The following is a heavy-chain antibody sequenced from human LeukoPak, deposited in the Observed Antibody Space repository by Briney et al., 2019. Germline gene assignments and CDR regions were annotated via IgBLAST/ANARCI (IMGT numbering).Heavy chain of an antibody. CDR1: GYTLTAYY. CDR3: ARVRIAVAGTPTYYYYYMDV. J-gene: IGHJ6*03. CDR2: INPNSGST. Sequence: GASVKVSCKASGYTLTAYYIYWVRQAPGQGLEWMGRINPNSGSTNYAQKFQGRVTMTRDTSISTAYMELSRLRSDDTAVYYCARVRIAVAGTPTYYYYYMDVWGKGTTVTVSS. V-gene: IGHV1-2*06. D-gene: IGHD6-19*01.